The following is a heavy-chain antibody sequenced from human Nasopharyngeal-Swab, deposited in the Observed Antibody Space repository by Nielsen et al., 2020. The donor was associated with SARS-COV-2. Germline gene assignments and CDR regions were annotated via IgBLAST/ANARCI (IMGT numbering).Heavy chain of an antibody. Sequence: SVKVSCKASGGTFSSYAISWVRQAPGQGLEWMGRIIPILGIANYAQKFQGRVTITADKSTSTAYMELSSLRSEDTAVYYCARGTMVRGVIISDPPYWGQGTLVTVSS. CDR1: GGTFSSYA. J-gene: IGHJ4*02. D-gene: IGHD3-10*01. CDR2: IIPILGIA. V-gene: IGHV1-69*04. CDR3: ARGTMVRGVIISDPPY.